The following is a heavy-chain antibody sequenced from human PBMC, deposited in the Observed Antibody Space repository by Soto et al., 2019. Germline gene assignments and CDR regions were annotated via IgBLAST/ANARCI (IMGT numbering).Heavy chain of an antibody. D-gene: IGHD1-20*01. CDR3: ASGTYNWNHFDF. Sequence: PSETLSLTCDVSGYSISRGYYWGWIRQPPGKGLEWIGSIFHSGSSYYNPSLKSRVTISVDTSKNQFSLELSSVTAADTAVYCRASGTYNWNHFDFWGQGTLVTVSS. V-gene: IGHV4-38-2*01. J-gene: IGHJ4*02. CDR1: GYSISRGYY. CDR2: IFHSGSS.